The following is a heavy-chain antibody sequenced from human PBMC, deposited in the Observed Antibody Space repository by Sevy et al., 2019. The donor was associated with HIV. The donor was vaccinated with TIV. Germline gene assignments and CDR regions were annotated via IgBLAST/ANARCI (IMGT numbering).Heavy chain of an antibody. CDR2: ISSSSSTI. D-gene: IGHD2-2*01. J-gene: IGHJ6*02. CDR1: GFTFSSYS. V-gene: IGHV3-48*02. CDR3: ARDWAYCSSTSCYSKVSYGMDV. Sequence: GGSLRLSCTASGFTFSSYSMNWVRQAPGKGLEWVSYISSSSSTIYYADSVKGRFTISRDNAKNSLYLQMNSLRDEDTAVYYCARDWAYCSSTSCYSKVSYGMDVWGQGTTVTGSS.